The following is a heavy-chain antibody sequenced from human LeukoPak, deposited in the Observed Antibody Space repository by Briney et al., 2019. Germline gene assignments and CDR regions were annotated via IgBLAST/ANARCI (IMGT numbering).Heavy chain of an antibody. CDR3: ARGGDYDILVTRFDY. CDR1: GGSFSGYY. D-gene: IGHD3-9*01. V-gene: IGHV4-34*01. CDR2: INHSGST. J-gene: IGHJ4*02. Sequence: SETLSLTCAVYGGSFSGYYWSWTRQPPGKGLEWIGEINHSGSTNYNPSLKSRVTISVDTSKNQFSLKLSSVTAADTAVYYCARGGDYDILVTRFDYWGQGTLVTVSS.